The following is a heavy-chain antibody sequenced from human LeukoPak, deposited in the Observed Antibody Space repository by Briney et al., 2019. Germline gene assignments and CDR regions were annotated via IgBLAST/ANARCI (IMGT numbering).Heavy chain of an antibody. D-gene: IGHD3-9*01. V-gene: IGHV4-34*01. CDR3: ARESGYYDVLTGYYNQNWFDP. J-gene: IGHJ5*02. CDR2: INHSGST. CDR1: GGSFSGYY. Sequence: SETLSLTCAVYGGSFSGYYWSWIRQPPGKGLEWIGEINHSGSTNYNPSLKSRVTISVDTSKNQFSLKLTSVTAADTAVFYCARESGYYDVLTGYYNQNWFDPWGQGTLVTVSS.